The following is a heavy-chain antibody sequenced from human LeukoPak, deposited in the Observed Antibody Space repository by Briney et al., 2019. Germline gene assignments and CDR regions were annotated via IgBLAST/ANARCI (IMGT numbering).Heavy chain of an antibody. Sequence: ASVKVPCKASGYTFTGYYMHWVRQAPGQGLEWMGRINPNSGGTNYAQKFQGRVTMTRDTSISTAYMELSRLRSDDTAVYYCARDSEWKHIDYWGQGTLVTVSS. CDR1: GYTFTGYY. D-gene: IGHD5-18*01. CDR3: ARDSEWKHIDY. V-gene: IGHV1-2*06. CDR2: INPNSGGT. J-gene: IGHJ4*02.